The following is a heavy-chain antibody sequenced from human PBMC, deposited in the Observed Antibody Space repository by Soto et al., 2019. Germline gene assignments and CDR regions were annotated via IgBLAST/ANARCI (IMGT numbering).Heavy chain of an antibody. Sequence: EILSLTCALSGGCISNSNWWCWVRQPPGKGLEWIGEIYHSGSTNYNPSLKSRVTISVDKSKNQFSLRLSSVTAADTAVYYCARDGAAMAIYGMEFWGQGTPVTVSS. D-gene: IGHD5-18*01. CDR2: IYHSGST. V-gene: IGHV4-4*02. CDR1: GGCISNSNW. J-gene: IGHJ6*02. CDR3: ARDGAAMAIYGMEF.